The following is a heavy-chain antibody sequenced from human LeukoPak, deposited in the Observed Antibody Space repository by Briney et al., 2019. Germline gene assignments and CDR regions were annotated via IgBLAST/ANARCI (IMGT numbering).Heavy chain of an antibody. J-gene: IGHJ4*02. V-gene: IGHV3-30*18. D-gene: IGHD3-22*01. CDR2: ISYDGSNK. CDR1: GFTFSSYG. CDR3: AKVINSGYYYYFDY. Sequence: GGSLRLSCAASGFTFSSYGMHWVRQAPGKGLEWVAVISYDGSNKYYADSVKGRFTISRDNSKNTLYLQMNSLRAEDTAVYYCAKVINSGYYYYFDYWGQGTLVTVSS.